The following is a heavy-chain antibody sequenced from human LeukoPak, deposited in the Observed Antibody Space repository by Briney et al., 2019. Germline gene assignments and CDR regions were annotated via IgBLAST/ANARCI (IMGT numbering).Heavy chain of an antibody. CDR2: ISRSGSSL. CDR1: GFTFSDYY. V-gene: IGHV3-11*01. CDR3: AKDCWNYGFDY. J-gene: IGHJ4*02. D-gene: IGHD1-7*01. Sequence: GGSLRLSCAASGFTFSDYYMTWIRQAPGKGLEYVSHISRSGSSLYYGDSVTGRFSISRDNSKNTLYLQMNSLRAEDTAVYYCAKDCWNYGFDYWGQGTLVTVSS.